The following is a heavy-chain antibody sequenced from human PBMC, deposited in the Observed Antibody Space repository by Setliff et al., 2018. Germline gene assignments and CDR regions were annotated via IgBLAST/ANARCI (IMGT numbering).Heavy chain of an antibody. CDR2: ISAYTGNA. Sequence: ASVKVSCKASGDPFNAYGVSWVRQAPGQGPEWIGWISAYTGNADYAENFQGRVTMTTDTSTSTGYMELRSLRYDDTAVYYCARAPRLEWILPTFDYWGQGTPVTVSS. CDR3: ARAPRLEWILPTFDY. CDR1: GDPFNAYG. J-gene: IGHJ4*02. D-gene: IGHD3-3*01. V-gene: IGHV1-18*04.